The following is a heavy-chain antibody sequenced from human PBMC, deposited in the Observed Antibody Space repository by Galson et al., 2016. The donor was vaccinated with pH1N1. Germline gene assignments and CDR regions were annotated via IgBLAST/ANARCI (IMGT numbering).Heavy chain of an antibody. J-gene: IGHJ4*02. CDR3: ARGVSVAGTPRLYY. CDR1: SSGGYY. CDR2: IFYSGST. D-gene: IGHD6-19*01. V-gene: IGHV4-31*02. Sequence: SSGGYYWSWIRQHPGKGLEWIGYIFYSGSTYYNPSLKSRVTISVDTSKNQFSLKLSSVTAADTAVYYCARGVSVAGTPRLYYWGQGTLVTVSP.